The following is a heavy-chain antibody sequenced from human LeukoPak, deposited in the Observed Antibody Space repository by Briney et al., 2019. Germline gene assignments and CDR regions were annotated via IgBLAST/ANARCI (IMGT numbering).Heavy chain of an antibody. Sequence: SEILSLTCTVSGVCISSSSYYWGWISQPPGKGLEWIGSIYYSGSTYYNPSLKSRVTVSVDTSKNQFSLKLNSVTAADTAVYYCARRYLGYCSGDNCPLNYYGMDVWGQGTTVTVSS. CDR2: IYYSGST. CDR1: GVCISSSSYY. CDR3: ARRYLGYCSGDNCPLNYYGMDV. V-gene: IGHV4-39*01. D-gene: IGHD2-15*01. J-gene: IGHJ6*02.